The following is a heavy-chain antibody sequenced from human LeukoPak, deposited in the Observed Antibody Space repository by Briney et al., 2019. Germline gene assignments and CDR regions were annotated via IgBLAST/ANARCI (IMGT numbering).Heavy chain of an antibody. CDR1: GYTFSSYG. Sequence: ASVKVSCKTSGYTFSSYGISWVRQAPGQGLEWMGWISAYNYNTNYAQKVQGRVSMTTDTSTSTAYMELRSLTSDDTAVYYCARHPYDFWSGYHGAWFDAWGQGTLVTVS. J-gene: IGHJ5*02. V-gene: IGHV1-18*01. CDR2: ISAYNYNT. CDR3: ARHPYDFWSGYHGAWFDA. D-gene: IGHD3-3*01.